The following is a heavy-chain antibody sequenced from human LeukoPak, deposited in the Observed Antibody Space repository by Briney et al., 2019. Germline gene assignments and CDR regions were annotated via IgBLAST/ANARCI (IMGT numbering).Heavy chain of an antibody. Sequence: GGSLRLSCAASGFTFSRYAMSWVRQAPGKGLEWVSALGVSVSGYGGSTYYADSVKGRFTISRDNSKNTLYLQMNSLRAEDTAVYYCAKEGFYCSGGSCYPDYWGQGTLVTVSS. V-gene: IGHV3-23*01. D-gene: IGHD2-15*01. J-gene: IGHJ4*02. CDR2: LGVSVSGYGGST. CDR3: AKEGFYCSGGSCYPDY. CDR1: GFTFSRYA.